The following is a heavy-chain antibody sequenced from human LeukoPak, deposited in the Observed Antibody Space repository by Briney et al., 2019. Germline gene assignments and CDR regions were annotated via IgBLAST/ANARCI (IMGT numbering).Heavy chain of an antibody. D-gene: IGHD2-2*01. CDR3: ARDLRGSSCYDY. V-gene: IGHV4-59*01. CDR2: IYYSGST. Sequence: PSETLSLTCSVSGGSLSSYYWSWIRQPPGKGLEWIGLIYYSGSTSYNPSLKSRVTISVDTSKNQFSLSLTSVTAADTALYYCARDLRGSSCYDYWGHGTLVTVSS. J-gene: IGHJ4*01. CDR1: GGSLSSYY.